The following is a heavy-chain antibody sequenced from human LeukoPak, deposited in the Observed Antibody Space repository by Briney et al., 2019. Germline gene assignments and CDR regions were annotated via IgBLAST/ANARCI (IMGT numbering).Heavy chain of an antibody. Sequence: ASVKVSCKASGYTFTSYDINWVRQATGQGLEWMGWMNPNSGNTGYAQKFQGRVTVTRNTSISTAYMELSSLRSEDTAVYYCARGSLNIYYDSSGRDAFDIWGQGTMVTVSS. CDR1: GYTFTSYD. CDR2: MNPNSGNT. D-gene: IGHD3-22*01. V-gene: IGHV1-8*01. J-gene: IGHJ3*02. CDR3: ARGSLNIYYDSSGRDAFDI.